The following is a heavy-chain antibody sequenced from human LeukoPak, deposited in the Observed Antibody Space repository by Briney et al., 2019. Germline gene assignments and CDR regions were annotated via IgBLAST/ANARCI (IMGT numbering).Heavy chain of an antibody. Sequence: ASVKVSCKASGYTLTSYGISWVRQAPGQGLEWMGWISAYNGNTNYAQKLQGRVTMTTDTSTSTAYMELRSLRSDDTAVYYCARDLGVVVPAAPDYWGQGTLVTVSS. CDR3: ARDLGVVVPAAPDY. CDR1: GYTLTSYG. J-gene: IGHJ4*02. CDR2: ISAYNGNT. D-gene: IGHD2-2*01. V-gene: IGHV1-18*01.